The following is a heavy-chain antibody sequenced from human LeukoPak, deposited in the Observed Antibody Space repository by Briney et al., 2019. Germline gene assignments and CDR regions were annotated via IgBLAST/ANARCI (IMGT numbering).Heavy chain of an antibody. V-gene: IGHV3-23*01. D-gene: IGHD4-17*01. CDR2: ITSAGAP. J-gene: IGHJ3*01. CDR1: GFTFSNYA. CDR3: ARDPNGDYIGAFEF. Sequence: PGGSLRLFCAASGFTFSNYAVMWVRQAPGQGLEWVSAITSAGAPRYADSVKGRFTISRDNSKKTLYLQMNSLRAEDTAQYFCARDPNGDYIGAFEFWGQGTGVTVSS.